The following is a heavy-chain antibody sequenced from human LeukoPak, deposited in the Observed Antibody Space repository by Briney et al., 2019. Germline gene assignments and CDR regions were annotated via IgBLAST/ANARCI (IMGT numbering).Heavy chain of an antibody. J-gene: IGHJ4*02. CDR1: GFTFSNYG. CDR2: ISGSGGST. V-gene: IGHV3-23*01. Sequence: GGSLRLSCAASGFTFSNYGMSWVRQAPGKGLEWVSAISGSGGSTYYADSVKGRFTISRDNSKNTLYLQMNSLRAEDTAVYYCAKDRAYSSSWYVGEYYFDYWGQGTLVTVSS. CDR3: AKDRAYSSSWYVGEYYFDY. D-gene: IGHD6-13*01.